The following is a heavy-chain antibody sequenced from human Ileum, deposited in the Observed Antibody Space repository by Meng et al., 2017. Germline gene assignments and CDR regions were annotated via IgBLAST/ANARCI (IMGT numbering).Heavy chain of an antibody. V-gene: IGHV4-34*01. Sequence: QLQLMQWGAGMLKPSETLSLTCNVYGDSFTDYYWNWIRQPPGKGLEWIGEIHYSGSTNYNPSLESRVTISEDTSQKQFSLRLSFVTAAETAVYCCARRSRGGSYLGWGQGTLVTVSS. D-gene: IGHD1-26*01. J-gene: IGHJ4*02. CDR2: IHYSGST. CDR1: GDSFTDYY. CDR3: ARRSRGGSYLG.